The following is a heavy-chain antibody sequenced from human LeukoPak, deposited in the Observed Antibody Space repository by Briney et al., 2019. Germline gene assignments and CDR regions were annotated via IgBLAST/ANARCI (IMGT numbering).Heavy chain of an antibody. V-gene: IGHV3-30*04. CDR1: GFTFSSYA. CDR3: ARTFRGGLDY. J-gene: IGHJ4*02. Sequence: GRSLRLSCAASGFTFSSYAMHWVRQAPGKGLEWVAVISYDGSNKYYADSVKGRFTISRDNSKNTLYLQMNSLRAEDTAVYYCARTFRGGLDYWGQGTLVTVSS. D-gene: IGHD3-10*01. CDR2: ISYDGSNK.